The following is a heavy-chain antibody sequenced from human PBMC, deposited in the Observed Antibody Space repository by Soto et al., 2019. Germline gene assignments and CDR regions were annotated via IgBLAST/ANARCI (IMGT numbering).Heavy chain of an antibody. D-gene: IGHD1-26*01. J-gene: IGHJ4*02. Sequence: SETLSLTCTVSGGSISSSSYYWGWIRQPPGKGLEWIGSIYYSGSTYYNPSLKSRVTISVDTSKNQFSLKLSSVTAADTAVYYCARLQYSGSYYLFDYWGQGTLVTVSS. CDR2: IYYSGST. V-gene: IGHV4-39*01. CDR1: GGSISSSSYY. CDR3: ARLQYSGSYYLFDY.